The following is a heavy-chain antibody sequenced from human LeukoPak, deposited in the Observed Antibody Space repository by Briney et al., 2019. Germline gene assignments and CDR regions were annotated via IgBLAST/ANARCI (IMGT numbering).Heavy chain of an antibody. CDR2: IIPILGIA. CDR3: GRDSRKDGYNDY. D-gene: IGHD5-24*01. J-gene: IGHJ4*02. Sequence: ASVKVSCKASGGTFSSYAISWVRQAPGQGLEWMGRIIPILGIANYAQKFQGRVTITADKSTSTAYMELSSLRSEDTAVYYCGRDSRKDGYNDYWGQGTLVTVSS. V-gene: IGHV1-69*04. CDR1: GGTFSSYA.